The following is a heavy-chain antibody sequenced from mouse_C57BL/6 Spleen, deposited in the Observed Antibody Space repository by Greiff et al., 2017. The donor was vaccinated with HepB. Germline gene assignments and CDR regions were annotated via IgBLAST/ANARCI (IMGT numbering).Heavy chain of an antibody. D-gene: IGHD1-1*01. Sequence: EVKVVESGGGLVKPGGSLKLSCAASGFTFSSYAMSWVRQTPEKRLEWVATISDGGSYTYYPDNVKGRFTISRDNAKNNLYLQMSHLKSEDTAMYYCARGGYGSSYYYAMDYWGQGTSVTVSS. CDR2: ISDGGSYT. J-gene: IGHJ4*01. V-gene: IGHV5-4*03. CDR3: ARGGYGSSYYYAMDY. CDR1: GFTFSSYA.